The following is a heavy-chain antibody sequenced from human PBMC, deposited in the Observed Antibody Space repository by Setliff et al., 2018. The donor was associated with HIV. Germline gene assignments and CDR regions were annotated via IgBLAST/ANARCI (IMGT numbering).Heavy chain of an antibody. D-gene: IGHD3-16*01. CDR2: INAAISHT. J-gene: IGHJ3*02. Sequence: ASVKVSCKASGYSFSSYAIHWVRQAAGQSPEWLGWINAAISHTRYSPKFQDRVTLTTDTSAGTIHMEMRSLRSEDAAVYYCVGGRGGFFDEPFDMWGPGTRVTVSS. CDR3: VGGRGGFFDEPFDM. V-gene: IGHV1-3*01. CDR1: GYSFSSYA.